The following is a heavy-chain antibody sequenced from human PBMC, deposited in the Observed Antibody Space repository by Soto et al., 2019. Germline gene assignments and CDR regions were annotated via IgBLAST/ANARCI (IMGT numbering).Heavy chain of an antibody. D-gene: IGHD1-1*01. J-gene: IGHJ3*02. CDR3: ARVQRGTATTVVDAFDI. Sequence: QVQLQQWGAGLLKPSETLSLTCAVYGGSVSVPNYYWSWIRQPPGKGLEWIGEMSHSGGSHFNPSLKTRGTISMDTSTNQFSLKMSSVTAVDTALYYCARVQRGTATTVVDAFDIWGPGTMVIVSS. CDR2: MSHSGGS. V-gene: IGHV4-34*01. CDR1: GGSVSVPNYY.